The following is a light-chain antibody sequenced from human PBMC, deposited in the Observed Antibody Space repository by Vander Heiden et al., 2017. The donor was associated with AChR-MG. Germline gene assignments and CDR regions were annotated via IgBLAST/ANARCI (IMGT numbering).Light chain of an antibody. CDR3: AAWDDGVDVNWV. J-gene: IGLJ3*02. CDR1: GSNT. V-gene: IGLV1-44*01. Sequence: QSVLTQAPSASGIPGETVTISCSGPGSNTVNWYQQLPGTAPNLLIYSNNQRPPAVSARFSGSKSGTSASLTISGLQAEDEADYYCAAWDDGVDVNWVFGGGTKLTVL. CDR2: SNN.